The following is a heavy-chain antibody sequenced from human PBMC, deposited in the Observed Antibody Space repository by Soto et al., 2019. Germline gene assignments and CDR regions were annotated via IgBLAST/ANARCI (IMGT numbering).Heavy chain of an antibody. Sequence: QLKLQESGPGLVKPSETLSLTCSVSGGSISCNSYYWGWIRQPPGKGLEWVGGIFYTGTTYYSPSLKDRVTISVDKSKNSISLNMAYVNAADTAVYFCARLVVVASVANAWGQGTLGTVSS. J-gene: IGHJ5*02. CDR3: ARLVVVASVANA. CDR2: IFYTGTT. CDR1: GGSISCNSYY. V-gene: IGHV4-39*02. D-gene: IGHD2-15*01.